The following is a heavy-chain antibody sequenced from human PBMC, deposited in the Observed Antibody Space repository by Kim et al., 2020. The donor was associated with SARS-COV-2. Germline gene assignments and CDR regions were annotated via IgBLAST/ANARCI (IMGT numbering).Heavy chain of an antibody. CDR3: ARARCSSTSLCSMGDYYYYFYMDV. J-gene: IGHJ6*03. Sequence: SVKVSCKASGGTFGYYTITWVRQAPGQGPEWMGRIIPMVGISNYAPKFQGRVTVTADRSTGTAYMELSSLRSEDTAVYYCARARCSSTSLCSMGDYYYYFYMDVWGEGTTVTVSS. D-gene: IGHD2-2*01. V-gene: IGHV1-69*02. CDR1: GGTFGYYT. CDR2: IIPMVGIS.